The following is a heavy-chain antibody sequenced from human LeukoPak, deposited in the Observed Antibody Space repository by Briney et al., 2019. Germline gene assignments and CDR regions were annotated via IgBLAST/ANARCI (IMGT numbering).Heavy chain of an antibody. Sequence: GGSLRLSCAASGFTFSSYEMSWVRQAPGKGLEWVSYISSSGSTIYYADSVKGRFTISRDNAKNSLYLQMNSLRAEDTAVYYCAMWGDYYDSSGHYYFDYWGQGTLVTVSS. J-gene: IGHJ4*02. CDR1: GFTFSSYE. V-gene: IGHV3-48*03. CDR3: AMWGDYYDSSGHYYFDY. D-gene: IGHD3-22*01. CDR2: ISSSGSTI.